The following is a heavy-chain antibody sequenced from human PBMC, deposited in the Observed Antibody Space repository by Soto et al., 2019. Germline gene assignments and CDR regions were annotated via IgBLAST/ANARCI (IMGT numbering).Heavy chain of an antibody. CDR2: ISAYNGNT. D-gene: IGHD6-13*01. V-gene: IGHV1-18*01. Sequence: QVQLVQSGAEVKKPGASVKVSCKASGYTFTSYGISWVRQAPGQGLEWLGWISAYNGNTNYAQKLQGRVTMTTDTSTSKAYMELRSVRSDVTAVYYCARDDAGVPIAAAAPFHYWGQGTLVTVSS. J-gene: IGHJ4*02. CDR3: ARDDAGVPIAAAAPFHY. CDR1: GYTFTSYG.